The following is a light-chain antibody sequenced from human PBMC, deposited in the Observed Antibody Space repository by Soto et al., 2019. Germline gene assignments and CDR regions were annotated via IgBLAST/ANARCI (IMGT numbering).Light chain of an antibody. J-gene: IGKJ2*01. Sequence: DIQMTQSASSLSASVGDRVTITCRASQSISTYLNWYQQIPGKAPKLLIYAASDLQSGVPSSFSGSGSGTDFKLTITSLQPEDFAAYYCQQSYSTPYTFGQGTKLEIK. CDR3: QQSYSTPYT. V-gene: IGKV1-39*01. CDR1: QSISTY. CDR2: AAS.